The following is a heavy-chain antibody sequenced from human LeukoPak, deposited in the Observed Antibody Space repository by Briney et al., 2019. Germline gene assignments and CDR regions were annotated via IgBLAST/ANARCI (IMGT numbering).Heavy chain of an antibody. Sequence: ASVKVSCKASGGTFSSYAISWVRQAPGQGLEWMGRIIPILGIANYAQKFQGRVTITADKSTSTAYMELSSLRSEDTAVYYCARGARSVYCSSTSCYPECFQHWGQGTLVTVSS. CDR2: IIPILGIA. D-gene: IGHD2-2*01. CDR1: GGTFSSYA. CDR3: ARGARSVYCSSTSCYPECFQH. J-gene: IGHJ1*01. V-gene: IGHV1-69*04.